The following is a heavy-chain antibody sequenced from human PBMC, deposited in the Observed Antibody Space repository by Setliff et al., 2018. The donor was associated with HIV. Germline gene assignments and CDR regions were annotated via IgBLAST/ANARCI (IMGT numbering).Heavy chain of an antibody. CDR3: ARDRAGDAFDI. D-gene: IGHD3-10*01. J-gene: IGHJ3*02. CDR2: SSAYNGNT. V-gene: IGHV1-18*01. Sequence: ASVKVSCKASGYTFTTYGINWVRQAPGQGLEWMGWSSAYNGNTNYAQKLQGRVTMTTDTSTSTASMELRILRSDDTAVYYCARDRAGDAFDIWGQGTMVTVSS. CDR1: GYTFTTYG.